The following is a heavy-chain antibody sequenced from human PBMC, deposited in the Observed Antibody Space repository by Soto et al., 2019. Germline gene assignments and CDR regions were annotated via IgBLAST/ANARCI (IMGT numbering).Heavy chain of an antibody. Sequence: PSETLCLTCAVSGGSISSSNWWSWVRQPPGKGLEWIGEIYHSGSTNYNPSLKSRVTISVEKSKNQFSLKLSSVTAADTAVYYCARGGNYDILTGFPYYFDYWGQGTLVTVS. CDR3: ARGGNYDILTGFPYYFDY. J-gene: IGHJ4*02. CDR2: IYHSGST. V-gene: IGHV4-4*02. CDR1: GGSISSSNW. D-gene: IGHD3-9*01.